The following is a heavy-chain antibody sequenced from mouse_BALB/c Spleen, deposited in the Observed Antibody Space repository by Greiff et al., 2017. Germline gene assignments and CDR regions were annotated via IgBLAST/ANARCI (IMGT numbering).Heavy chain of an antibody. V-gene: IGHV6-6*02. Sequence: VQLKESGGGLVQPGGSMKLSCVASGFTFSNYWMNWVRQSPEKGLEWVAEIRLKSNNYATHYAESVKGRFTISRDDSKSSVYLQMNNLRAEDTGIYYCTRDDYDAMDYWGQGTSVTVSS. J-gene: IGHJ4*01. CDR1: GFTFSNYW. CDR3: TRDDYDAMDY. CDR2: IRLKSNNYAT.